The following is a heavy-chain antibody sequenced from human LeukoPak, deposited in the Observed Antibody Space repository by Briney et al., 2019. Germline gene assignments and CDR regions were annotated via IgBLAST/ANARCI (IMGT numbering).Heavy chain of an antibody. J-gene: IGHJ4*02. Sequence: GGSLRLSCAASGFTFSSYAMSWVRQAPGKGLEWVSAISGSGGSTYYADSVKGRLTISRDNSKNTLYLQMDSLRAEDAAGYYCVKGGGPYGLACDYWGQGTVVTVSS. D-gene: IGHD3-10*01. V-gene: IGHV3-23*01. CDR2: ISGSGGST. CDR1: GFTFSSYA. CDR3: VKGGGPYGLACDY.